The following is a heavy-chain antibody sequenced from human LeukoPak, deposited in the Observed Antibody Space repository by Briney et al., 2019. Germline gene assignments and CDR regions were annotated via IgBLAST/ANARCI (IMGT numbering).Heavy chain of an antibody. D-gene: IGHD2-21*01. CDR1: GFTFSSYS. J-gene: IGHJ4*02. V-gene: IGHV3-21*01. Sequence: GGPLRLSCAASGFTFSSYSMNWVRQAPGKGLEWVSSISSSSSYIYYADSVKGRFTISRDNAKNSLYLQMNSLRAEDTAVYYCATSIGGEGYYFDYWGQGTLVTVS. CDR2: ISSSSSYI. CDR3: ATSIGGEGYYFDY.